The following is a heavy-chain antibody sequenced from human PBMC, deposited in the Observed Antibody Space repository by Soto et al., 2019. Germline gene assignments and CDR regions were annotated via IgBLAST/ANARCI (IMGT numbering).Heavy chain of an antibody. CDR2: IIPIFGTA. J-gene: IGHJ5*02. CDR1: VGTFSSYA. CDR3: ARDRYYYDSSGLGSFDP. D-gene: IGHD3-22*01. V-gene: IGHV1-69*06. Sequence: QVQLVQSGAEVKKPGSSVKVSCKASVGTFSSYAISWVRQAPGQGLEWMGGIIPIFGTANYAQKFQGRVTITADKSTSTAYMELSSLRSEDTAVYYCARDRYYYDSSGLGSFDPWGQGTLVTVSS.